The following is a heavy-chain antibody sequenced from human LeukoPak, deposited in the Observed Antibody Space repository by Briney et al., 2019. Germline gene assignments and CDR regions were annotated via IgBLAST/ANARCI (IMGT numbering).Heavy chain of an antibody. D-gene: IGHD6-6*01. J-gene: IGHJ6*02. CDR3: AKDCPPSISARPINYYYYFMDV. Sequence: GGSLRLSCAASGFIFSSYGIHWVRQAPGKGLEWVAVISYDGTNKYYADSVKGRFTISRDNSKNTLYLQMNSLRAEDTAVYYCAKDCPPSISARPINYYYYFMDVWGQGTTVTVSS. CDR1: GFIFSSYG. CDR2: ISYDGTNK. V-gene: IGHV3-30*18.